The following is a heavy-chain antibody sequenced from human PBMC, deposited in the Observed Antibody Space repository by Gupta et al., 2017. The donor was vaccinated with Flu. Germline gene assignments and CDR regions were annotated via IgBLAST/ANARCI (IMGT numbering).Heavy chain of an antibody. V-gene: IGHV4-39*01. J-gene: IGHJ5*02. CDR1: GGSISSSSYY. D-gene: IGHD5-18*01. CDR3: ARHEGGVDTAMVEKVLSRWFDP. CDR2: IYYSGST. Sequence: QLQLQESGPGLVKPSETLSLTCTVSGGSISSSSYYWGWIRQPPGKGLEWIGSIYYSGSTYYNPSLKSRVTISGDTSKNQFSLKLSSVTAADTAVYYCARHEGGVDTAMVEKVLSRWFDPWGQGTLVTVSS.